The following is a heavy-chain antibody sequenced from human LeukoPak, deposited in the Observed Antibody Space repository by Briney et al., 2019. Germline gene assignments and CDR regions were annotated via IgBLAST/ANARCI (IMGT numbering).Heavy chain of an antibody. V-gene: IGHV4-34*01. Sequence: SETLSLTCAVYGRSFSNYYWSWIRQPPGKGLEWIGEINHSGSTNYNPSLKSRVTISVHTSKNQFSLKLSSVTAADTAVYYCARGSFDYGDYQIFDYWGQGTLVTVSS. CDR1: GRSFSNYY. D-gene: IGHD4-17*01. J-gene: IGHJ4*02. CDR2: INHSGST. CDR3: ARGSFDYGDYQIFDY.